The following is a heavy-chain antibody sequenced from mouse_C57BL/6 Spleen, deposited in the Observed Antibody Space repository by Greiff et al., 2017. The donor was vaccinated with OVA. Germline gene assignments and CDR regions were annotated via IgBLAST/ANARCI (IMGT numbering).Heavy chain of an antibody. J-gene: IGHJ2*01. V-gene: IGHV5-9-1*02. CDR2: ISSGGDYI. Sequence: EVQRVESGEGLVKPGGSLKLSCAASGFTFSSYAMSWVRQTPEKRLEWVAYISSGGDYIYYADTVKGRFTISRDNARNTLYLQMSSLKSEDTAMYYCTRGSYDGYPDYWGQGTTLTVSS. CDR3: TRGSYDGYPDY. CDR1: GFTFSSYA. D-gene: IGHD2-3*01.